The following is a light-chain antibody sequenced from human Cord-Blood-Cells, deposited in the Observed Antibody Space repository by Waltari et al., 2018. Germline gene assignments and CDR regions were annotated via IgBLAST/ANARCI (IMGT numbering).Light chain of an antibody. Sequence: DIQMTKSPSSLSASVGTRVHITCRASQSISSYLNWYQQKPGKAPKLLIYAASSLQSGVPSRFSGSGSGTDFTLTISSLQPEDFATYYCQQSYSTPATFGQGTKVEIK. CDR2: AAS. J-gene: IGKJ1*01. CDR1: QSISSY. V-gene: IGKV1-39*01. CDR3: QQSYSTPAT.